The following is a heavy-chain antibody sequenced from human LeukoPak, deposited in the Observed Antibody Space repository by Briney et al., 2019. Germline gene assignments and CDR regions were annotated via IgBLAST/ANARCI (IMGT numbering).Heavy chain of an antibody. J-gene: IGHJ4*02. D-gene: IGHD3-3*01. Sequence: GRSLRISCAASGFTFSSYAMHWVRQAPGKGLEWVAVISYDGSNKYYADSVKGRFTISRDNSKNTLYLQMNSLRAEDTAVYYCARDAGVVITRPFDYWGQGTLVTVSS. CDR3: ARDAGVVITRPFDY. V-gene: IGHV3-30-3*01. CDR2: ISYDGSNK. CDR1: GFTFSSYA.